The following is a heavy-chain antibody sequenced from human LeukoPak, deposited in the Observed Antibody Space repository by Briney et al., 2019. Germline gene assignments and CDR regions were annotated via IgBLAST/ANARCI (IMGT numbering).Heavy chain of an antibody. J-gene: IGHJ6*03. CDR3: ARVAQGATTENYYYYYMDV. CDR1: GFAFNSYT. CDR2: ITSRGTYI. V-gene: IGHV3-21*01. Sequence: GGSLRLSCAASGFAFNSYTIKWVRQAPGKGLEWVSAITSRGTYIYNADSVKGRFTISRDNAENSAYLQVSSLRAEDTAVYYCARVAQGATTENYYYYYMDVWGKGTTVTVSS. D-gene: IGHD4-11*01.